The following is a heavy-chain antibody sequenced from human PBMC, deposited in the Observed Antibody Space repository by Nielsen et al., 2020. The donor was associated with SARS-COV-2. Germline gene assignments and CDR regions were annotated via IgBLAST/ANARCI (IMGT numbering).Heavy chain of an antibody. J-gene: IGHJ4*02. CDR1: GGSISSYY. CDR2: IYYSGST. D-gene: IGHD6-6*01. V-gene: IGHV4-59*01. CDR3: ARVLRNSSSPRPYYFDY. Sequence: SETLSLTCTVSGGSISSYYWSWIRQPPGKGLEWIGYIYYSGSTNYNPSLKSRVTISEDTSKNQFSLKLSSVTAADTAVYYCARVLRNSSSPRPYYFDYWGQGTLVTVSS.